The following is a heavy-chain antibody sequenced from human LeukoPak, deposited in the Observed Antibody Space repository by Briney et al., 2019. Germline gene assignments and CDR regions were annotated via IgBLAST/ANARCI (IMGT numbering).Heavy chain of an antibody. J-gene: IGHJ4*02. V-gene: IGHV4-34*01. CDR1: GFTFSSYA. Sequence: LRLSCAASGFTFSSYAMSWIRQPPGKGLEWIGEINHSGSTNYNPSLKSRVTISVDTSKNQFSLKLSSVTAADTAVYYCARVRGIAAAGTTLIDYWGQGTLVTVSS. CDR3: ARVRGIAAAGTTLIDY. CDR2: INHSGST. D-gene: IGHD6-13*01.